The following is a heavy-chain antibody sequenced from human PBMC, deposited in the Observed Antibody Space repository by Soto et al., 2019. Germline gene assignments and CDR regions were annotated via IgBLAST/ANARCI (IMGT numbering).Heavy chain of an antibody. V-gene: IGHV1-2*04. D-gene: IGHD4-17*01. J-gene: IGHJ1*01. CDR1: GYTFTGYY. Sequence: GASVKVSCKASGYTFTGYYIHWVRQAPGQGLEWMGWINPNSGGTNYAQKFQGWVTMTRDTSISTAYMELSRLRSDDTAVYYCARPGDYDLAYFQHWGQGTLVTVSS. CDR2: INPNSGGT. CDR3: ARPGDYDLAYFQH.